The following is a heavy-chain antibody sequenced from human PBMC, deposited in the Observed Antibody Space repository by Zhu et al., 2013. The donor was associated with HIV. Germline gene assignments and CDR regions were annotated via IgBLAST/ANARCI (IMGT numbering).Heavy chain of an antibody. CDR1: GDAFNTYA. V-gene: IGHV1-69*01. D-gene: IGHD1-26*01. Sequence: QVQLVQSGTELKKPGSSVKVSCKASGDAFNTYAISWVRQAPGQGLEWMGGIIPILDSPNYAQKFQGRVTITADESSNTAYMELSSLRSEDTAVYYCARGLWREGGRGHAVDPWGQGTPVTVSS. CDR2: IIPILDSP. CDR3: ARGLWREGGRGHAVDP. J-gene: IGHJ5*02.